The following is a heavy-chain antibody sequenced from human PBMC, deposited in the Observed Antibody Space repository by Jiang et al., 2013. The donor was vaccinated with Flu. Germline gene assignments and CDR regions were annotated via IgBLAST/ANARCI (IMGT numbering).Heavy chain of an antibody. J-gene: IGHJ3*02. CDR1: GGSFSSNS. D-gene: IGHD6-13*01. V-gene: IGHV1-69*01. CDR2: IIPIFGTT. CDR3: ARDRTIAASGPDAFNI. Sequence: SGAEVKKPGSSVKVACKASGGSFSSNSISWVRQAPGQGLEWMGGIIPIFGTTNYAQKFQGRVTISADESTSTAYMELSRLRFEDTAVYYCARDRTIAASGPDAFNIWGQGTVVTVSS.